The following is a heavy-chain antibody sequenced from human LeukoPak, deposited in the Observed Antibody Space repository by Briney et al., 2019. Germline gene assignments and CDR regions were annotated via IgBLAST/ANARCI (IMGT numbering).Heavy chain of an antibody. CDR3: ARGNYYDSSGYYY. J-gene: IGHJ4*02. D-gene: IGHD3-22*01. CDR2: MNPNSGGT. Sequence: ASVKVSCKASGYTFSGYYIHWVRQAPGQGLEWMGWMNPNSGGTNYAQKFQGRVTMTRDTSISTAYMELSRLRSDDTAVYYCARGNYYDSSGYYYWGQGTLVTVSS. V-gene: IGHV1-2*02. CDR1: GYTFSGYY.